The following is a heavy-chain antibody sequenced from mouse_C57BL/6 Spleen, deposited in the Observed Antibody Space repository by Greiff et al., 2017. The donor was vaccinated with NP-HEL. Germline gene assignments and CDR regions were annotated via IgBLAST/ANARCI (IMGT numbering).Heavy chain of an antibody. V-gene: IGHV5-4*01. Sequence: DVHLVESGGGLVKPGGSLKLSCAASGFTFSSYALSWVRQTPEKRLEWVATISDGGSYPYYPDNVKGRFTISRDNAKNNLYLQMSHLKSEDTAMYYCARPLTGTFPAWFAYWGQGTLVTVSA. J-gene: IGHJ3*01. CDR3: ARPLTGTFPAWFAY. D-gene: IGHD4-1*01. CDR1: GFTFSSYA. CDR2: ISDGGSYP.